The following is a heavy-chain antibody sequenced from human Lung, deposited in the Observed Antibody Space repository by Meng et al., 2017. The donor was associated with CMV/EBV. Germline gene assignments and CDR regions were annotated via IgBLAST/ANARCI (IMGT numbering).Heavy chain of an antibody. CDR3: ARTYYDFWNEYGGMDV. Sequence: ASXXVSXKTSGYTFTSYGISWVRQAPGQGLEWMGWISAYNGKTNYAQKVQGRVTMTTDTSTSTAYMELSSLRSDDTAVYYCARTYYDFWNEYGGMDVWGQGXTVTVSS. CDR2: ISAYNGKT. J-gene: IGHJ6*02. V-gene: IGHV1-18*01. D-gene: IGHD3-3*01. CDR1: GYTFTSYG.